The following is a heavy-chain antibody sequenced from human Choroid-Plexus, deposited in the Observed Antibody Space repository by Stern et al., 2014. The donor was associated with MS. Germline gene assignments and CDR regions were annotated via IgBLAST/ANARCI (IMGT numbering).Heavy chain of an antibody. CDR3: ARSTVAHEY. Sequence: VQLLESGAEVRKPGASVKVSCKGSGYSFSNYRIRWVRQAPGQGLEWMGVINPHKCYTTYRPTFKGRVTMASDTSASTVFMELSSLTSEDTGVVYCARSTVAHEYWGQGTPVTVSS. J-gene: IGHJ4*02. CDR1: GYSFSNYR. D-gene: IGHD6-19*01. CDR2: INPHKCYT. V-gene: IGHV1-46*03.